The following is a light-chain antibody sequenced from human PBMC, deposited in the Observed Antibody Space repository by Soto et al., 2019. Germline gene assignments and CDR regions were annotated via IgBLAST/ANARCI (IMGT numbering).Light chain of an antibody. Sequence: EIVLTQSPGTLSLSPGERATLSCRASQSVSSNLAWYQQKPGQAPRLLIYGASSRAIGIPDRFSGGGSGTDFTLTISRLESEDFAVYYCHQYSNSPLTFGGGTKVDIK. CDR1: QSVSSN. V-gene: IGKV3-20*01. J-gene: IGKJ4*01. CDR2: GAS. CDR3: HQYSNSPLT.